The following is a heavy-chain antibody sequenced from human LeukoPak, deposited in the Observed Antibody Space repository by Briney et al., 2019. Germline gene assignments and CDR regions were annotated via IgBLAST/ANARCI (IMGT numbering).Heavy chain of an antibody. CDR3: AKSSMIVVVITPFDY. CDR1: GFTFSSYA. D-gene: IGHD3-22*01. CDR2: ISGSGGST. J-gene: IGHJ4*02. V-gene: IGHV3-23*01. Sequence: GGSLRLSCAASGFTFSSYAMSWVRQAPGKGLEWVSAISGSGGSTYYADSVKGRFTISRDNSKNTLYLQMNSPRAEDTAVYYCAKSSMIVVVITPFDYWGQGTLVTVSS.